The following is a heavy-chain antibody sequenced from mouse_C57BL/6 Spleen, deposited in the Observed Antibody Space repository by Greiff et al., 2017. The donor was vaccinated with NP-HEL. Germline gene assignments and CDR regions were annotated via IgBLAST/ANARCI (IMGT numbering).Heavy chain of an antibody. CDR1: GFNIKDDY. J-gene: IGHJ4*01. Sequence: VQLQQSGAELVRPGASVKLSCTASGFNIKDDYMHWVKQRPEQGLEWIGGIDPENGDNEYASKFQGKATITADTSSNTAYLPLRILTSEDTDVYYSTTGGDYDAMDYWGQGTSVTVAS. V-gene: IGHV14-4*01. CDR2: IDPENGDN. CDR3: TTGGDYDAMDY.